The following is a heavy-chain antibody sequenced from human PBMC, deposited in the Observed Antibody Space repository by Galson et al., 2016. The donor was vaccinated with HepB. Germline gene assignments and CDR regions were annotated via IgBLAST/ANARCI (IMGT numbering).Heavy chain of an antibody. Sequence: SLRLSCAASGFTFSGYGMHWVRQASGKGLEWVAADSMDGRRKFYADSVKGRFTISRDNSNNILFLQMSSLRVDDTAVYFCAKRHEYCPPVGCSVDYWGQGTLVSVSS. V-gene: IGHV3-30*18. CDR1: GFTFSGYG. J-gene: IGHJ4*02. D-gene: IGHD2/OR15-2a*01. CDR2: DSMDGRRK. CDR3: AKRHEYCPPVGCSVDY.